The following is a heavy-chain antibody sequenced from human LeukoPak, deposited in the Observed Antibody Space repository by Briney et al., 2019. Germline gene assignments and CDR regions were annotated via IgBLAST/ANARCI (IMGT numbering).Heavy chain of an antibody. D-gene: IGHD5-18*01. CDR3: AKEAYSYGSGYYGMDV. V-gene: IGHV3-23*01. CDR2: ISGSGGST. J-gene: IGHJ6*02. CDR1: GFTFGSYA. Sequence: GGSLRLSCAASGFTFGSYAMSWVRQAPGKGLEWVSAISGSGGSTYYADSVKGRFTISRDNSKNTLYLQMNSLRAEDTAVYYCAKEAYSYGSGYYGMDVGGQGTTVTVPS.